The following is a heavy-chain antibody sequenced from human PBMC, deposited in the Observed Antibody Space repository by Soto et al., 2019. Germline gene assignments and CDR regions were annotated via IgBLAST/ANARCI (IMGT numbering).Heavy chain of an antibody. CDR2: INHSGST. CDR3: ARLGGY. J-gene: IGHJ4*02. Sequence: ASETLSLTCAVYGGSFSGYYWSWIRQPPGKGLEWIGEINHSGSTNYNPSLKSRVTISVDTSKNQFSLKLSSVTAADTAVYYCARLGGYWGQGTLVTVSS. D-gene: IGHD2-15*01. CDR1: GGSFSGYY. V-gene: IGHV4-34*01.